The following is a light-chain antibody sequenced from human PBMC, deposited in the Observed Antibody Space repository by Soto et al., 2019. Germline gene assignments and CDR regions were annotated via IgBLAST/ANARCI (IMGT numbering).Light chain of an antibody. Sequence: QSALTQPASVSGSPGQSIAISCTGTSNDVGGYNYVSWYQQHPGKAPKLMIYDVSARPSGVSNRFSGSKSDNTASLTSSGLQAEDEADYYCSSYTSSNTVGFGGGTKLTVL. J-gene: IGLJ2*01. CDR2: DVS. CDR3: SSYTSSNTVG. V-gene: IGLV2-14*01. CDR1: SNDVGGYNY.